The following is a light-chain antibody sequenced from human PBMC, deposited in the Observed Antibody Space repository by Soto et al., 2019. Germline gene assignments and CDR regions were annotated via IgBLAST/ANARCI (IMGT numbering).Light chain of an antibody. Sequence: EIVLTQSPATLPLSPGERATLSCRASQSVSSYLAWYQQTPGQAPRLLIYDASNRATGVPARFSGSGSGTDFTLTISSLEPEDFAVYYCQQRSNWPLTFGGGTMVEIK. CDR2: DAS. CDR3: QQRSNWPLT. V-gene: IGKV3-11*01. CDR1: QSVSSY. J-gene: IGKJ4*01.